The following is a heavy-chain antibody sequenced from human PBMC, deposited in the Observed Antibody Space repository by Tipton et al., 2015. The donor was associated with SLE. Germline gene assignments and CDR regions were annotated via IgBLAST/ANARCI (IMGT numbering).Heavy chain of an antibody. CDR2: INHRGST. CDR1: GGSFSGYY. D-gene: IGHD3-3*01. J-gene: IGHJ6*03. Sequence: TLSLTCALYGGSFSGYYWNWIRQPPGKGLEWIGEINHRGSTNNNPSLKSRVTISVDTSKNQFSLKLSSVTAADTAVYYCARAQSSRFSGYYYYYMDVWGKGTTVTVSS. V-gene: IGHV4-34*01. CDR3: ARAQSSRFSGYYYYYMDV.